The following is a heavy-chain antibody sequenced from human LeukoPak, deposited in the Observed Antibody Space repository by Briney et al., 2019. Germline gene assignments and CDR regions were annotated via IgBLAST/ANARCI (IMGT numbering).Heavy chain of an antibody. CDR2: INPNSGGT. CDR1: GYTFTGYY. J-gene: IGHJ4*02. CDR3: ARFLKIVVVPAAAGY. Sequence: AASVKVSCKASGYTFTGYYMHWVRQAPGQGLEWMGWINPNSGGTNYAQKFQGRVTMTRDTSISTAYMELSRLRSDDTAVYYCARFLKIVVVPAAAGYCGQGTLATVSS. V-gene: IGHV1-2*02. D-gene: IGHD2-2*01.